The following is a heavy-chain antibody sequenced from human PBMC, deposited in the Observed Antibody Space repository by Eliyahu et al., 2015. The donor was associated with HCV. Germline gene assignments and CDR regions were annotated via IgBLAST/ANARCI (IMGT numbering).Heavy chain of an antibody. V-gene: IGHV3-15*01. CDR1: GFTFSNAW. J-gene: IGHJ4*02. CDR2: IKSKTDGGTT. D-gene: IGHD3-22*01. Sequence: EVQLVESGGGLVKPGGSLRLSCAASGFTFSNAWMSWVRQAPGKGLEWVGRIKSKTDGGTTDYAAPVKGRFTISRDDSKNTLYLQMNSLKTEDTAVYYCTTDPLAYYYDSSGYYSRWGQGTLVTVSS. CDR3: TTDPLAYYYDSSGYYSR.